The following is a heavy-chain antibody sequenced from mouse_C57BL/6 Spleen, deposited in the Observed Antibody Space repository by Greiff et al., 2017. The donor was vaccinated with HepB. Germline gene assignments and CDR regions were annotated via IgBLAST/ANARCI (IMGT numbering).Heavy chain of an antibody. Sequence: VKLQESGAELVRPGTSVKVSCKASGYAFTNYLIEWVKQRPGQGLEWIGVINPGSGGTNYNEKFKGKATLTADKSSSTAYRQLSSLTSEDSAVYFCASRSPTYYFDYWGQGTTLTVSS. V-gene: IGHV1-54*01. J-gene: IGHJ2*01. CDR2: INPGSGGT. CDR3: ASRSPTYYFDY. CDR1: GYAFTNYL. D-gene: IGHD4-1*02.